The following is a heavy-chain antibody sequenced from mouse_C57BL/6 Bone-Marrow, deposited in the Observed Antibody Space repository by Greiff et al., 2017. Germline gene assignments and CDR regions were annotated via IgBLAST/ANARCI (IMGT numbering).Heavy chain of an antibody. CDR3: ANLLAY. V-gene: IGHV1-69*01. CDR2: IDPSDSYT. J-gene: IGHJ3*01. CDR1: GYTFTSYW. Sequence: QVQLQQPGAELVMPGASVKLSCKASGYTFTSYWMHWVKQRPGQGLEWIGEIDPSDSYTNYNQKFKGKSTLTVDKSSSTAYMQLSSLTSEVSAVYYCANLLAYWGQGTLVTVSA.